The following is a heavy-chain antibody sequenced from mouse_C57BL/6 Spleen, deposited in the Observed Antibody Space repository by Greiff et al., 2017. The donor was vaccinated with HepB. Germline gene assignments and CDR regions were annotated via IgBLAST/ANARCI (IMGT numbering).Heavy chain of an antibody. Sequence: EVMLVESGGGLVQPGGSLKLSCAASGFTFSDYYMYWVRQTPEKRLEWVAYISNGGGSTYYPDTVKGRFTISRDNAKNTLYLQMSRLKSEDTAMYYCARQRWFAYWGQGTLVTVSA. J-gene: IGHJ3*01. CDR1: GFTFSDYY. CDR3: ARQRWFAY. CDR2: ISNGGGST. V-gene: IGHV5-12*01.